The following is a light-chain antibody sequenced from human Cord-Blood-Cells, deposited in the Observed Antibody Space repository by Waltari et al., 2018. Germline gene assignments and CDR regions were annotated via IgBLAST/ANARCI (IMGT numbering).Light chain of an antibody. CDR1: SSDVGSSNL. J-gene: IGLJ2*01. CDR3: CSYAGSSTYVV. CDR2: EVS. Sequence: QSALTQPASVSGSPGQSITISSPGTSSDVGSSNLVSWYQQHPGKAPKLMIYEVSKRPSGVSNRFSGSKSGNTASLTISGLQAEDEADYYCCSYAGSSTYVVFGGGTKLTVL. V-gene: IGLV2-23*02.